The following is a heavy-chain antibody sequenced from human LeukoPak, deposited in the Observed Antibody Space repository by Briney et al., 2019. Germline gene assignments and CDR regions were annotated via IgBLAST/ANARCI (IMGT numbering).Heavy chain of an antibody. Sequence: PGGSLRLSCAASGFTFSSYSMNWVRQAPGKGLEWVSAISGSGGSTYYADSVKGRFTISRDNSKNTLYLQMNSLRAEDTAVYYCAKDRPQGDGVIFDYWGQGTLVTVSS. J-gene: IGHJ4*02. D-gene: IGHD3-16*01. CDR1: GFTFSSYS. V-gene: IGHV3-23*01. CDR2: ISGSGGST. CDR3: AKDRPQGDGVIFDY.